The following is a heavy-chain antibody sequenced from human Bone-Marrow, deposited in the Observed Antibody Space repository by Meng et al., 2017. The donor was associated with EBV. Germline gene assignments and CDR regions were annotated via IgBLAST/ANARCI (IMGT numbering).Heavy chain of an antibody. CDR3: AMGLATDFDY. CDR2: INPNSGGT. J-gene: IGHJ4*02. D-gene: IGHD5-12*01. Sequence: VQVVQSGAEVKKPGASLKVSCKASGYTFTGYYIHWVRQAPGQGLEWVGWINPNSGGTNYAEKFQGRVTMTRDTSITTAFMELSSLKSDDTAVYYCAMGLATDFDYWGQGTLVTVSS. CDR1: GYTFTGYY. V-gene: IGHV1-2*02.